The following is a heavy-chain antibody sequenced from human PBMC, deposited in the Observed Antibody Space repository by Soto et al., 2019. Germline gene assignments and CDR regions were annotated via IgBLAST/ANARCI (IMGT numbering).Heavy chain of an antibody. CDR3: ATLTGKPYYYYGMDV. V-gene: IGHV4-34*01. Sequence: PSETLSLPSAVYGGSFSGYYWGWIRQPPGKGLELIGEINHSGSTNYNPSLKSRVTISVDTSKNQFSLKLSSVTAADTAVYYCATLTGKPYYYYGMDVWGQGTTVTVSS. CDR1: GGSFSGYY. CDR2: INHSGST. J-gene: IGHJ6*02. D-gene: IGHD1-20*01.